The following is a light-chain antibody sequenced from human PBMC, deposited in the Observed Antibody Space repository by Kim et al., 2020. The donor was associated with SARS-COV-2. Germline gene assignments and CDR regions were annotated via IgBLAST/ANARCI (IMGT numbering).Light chain of an antibody. CDR2: AAS. J-gene: IGKJ4*01. V-gene: IGKV1-39*01. CDR1: QGINAN. Sequence: ASVRDRVTIACRASQGINANLNRYQQKPGKAPKLLIYAASSLQSGVPSRFSGSGSGTDFTLTISSLQPEDFATYYCQQSHTAPVLTFGGGTKLEI. CDR3: QQSHTAPVLT.